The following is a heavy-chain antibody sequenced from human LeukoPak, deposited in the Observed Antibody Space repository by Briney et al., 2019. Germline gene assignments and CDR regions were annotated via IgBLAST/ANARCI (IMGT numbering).Heavy chain of an antibody. V-gene: IGHV3-30-3*01. CDR3: ARGSSEQYYYDSSGLYAFDI. D-gene: IGHD3-22*01. Sequence: GGSLRLSCAAPGFTFSSYAMHWVRQAPGKGLEWVAVISYDGSNKYYADSVKGRFTISRDNSKNTLYLQMNSLRAEDTAVYYCARGSSEQYYYDSSGLYAFDIWGQGTMVTVSS. J-gene: IGHJ3*02. CDR2: ISYDGSNK. CDR1: GFTFSSYA.